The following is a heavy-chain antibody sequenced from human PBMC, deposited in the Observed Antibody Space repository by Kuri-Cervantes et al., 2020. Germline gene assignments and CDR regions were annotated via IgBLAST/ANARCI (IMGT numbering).Heavy chain of an antibody. CDR1: GLTFDDYA. V-gene: IGHV3-9*01. Sequence: SLKISCAASGLTFDDYAMHWVRQAPGKGPEWVSGISWNSGSIGYADSVKGRFTISRDNAKNSLYLQMNSLRAEDTAVYYCAREGYSYGEFDYWGQGTLVTVSS. D-gene: IGHD5-18*01. CDR2: ISWNSGSI. CDR3: AREGYSYGEFDY. J-gene: IGHJ4*02.